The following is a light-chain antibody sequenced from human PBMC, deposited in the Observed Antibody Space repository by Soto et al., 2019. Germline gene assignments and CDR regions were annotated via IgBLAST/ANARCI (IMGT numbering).Light chain of an antibody. CDR2: DSS. CDR3: QQRLSWPIT. Sequence: EAVLTQSPATLSLSPGERATLSCRASESVRDELGWYQQKPGQAPRLLIFDSSNRATGIPARFSGSGYGIDFTLSISSLEPEDFAVYYCQQRLSWPITFGQGTRLENK. V-gene: IGKV3-11*01. CDR1: ESVRDE. J-gene: IGKJ5*01.